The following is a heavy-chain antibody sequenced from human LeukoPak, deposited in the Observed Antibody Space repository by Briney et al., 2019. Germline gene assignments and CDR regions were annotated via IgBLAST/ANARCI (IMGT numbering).Heavy chain of an antibody. Sequence: GGSLRLSCAASGFTFSSYAMHWVRQAPGKGLEYVSAISSNGGSTYYANSVKGRFTISRDNSKNTLYLQMGSLRAEDMAVYYCARASGSYGTFDPWGQGTLVTVSS. CDR2: ISSNGGST. CDR1: GFTFSSYA. CDR3: ARASGSYGTFDP. D-gene: IGHD1-26*01. J-gene: IGHJ5*02. V-gene: IGHV3-64*01.